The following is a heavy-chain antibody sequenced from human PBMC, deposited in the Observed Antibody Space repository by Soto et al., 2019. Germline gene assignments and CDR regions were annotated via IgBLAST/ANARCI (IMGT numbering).Heavy chain of an antibody. J-gene: IGHJ5*02. D-gene: IGHD6-6*01. Sequence: QVQLVQSGAEVKKPGASVKVSCKASGYTFTSYGISWVRQAPGQGLEWMGWISAYNGNTNYAQKLQGRVTMTTDTSTSTAYMELRSLRADDTAVYYCARDRRRVGDSSSVRTNNWFDPWGQGTLVTVSS. V-gene: IGHV1-18*04. CDR3: ARDRRRVGDSSSVRTNNWFDP. CDR2: ISAYNGNT. CDR1: GYTFTSYG.